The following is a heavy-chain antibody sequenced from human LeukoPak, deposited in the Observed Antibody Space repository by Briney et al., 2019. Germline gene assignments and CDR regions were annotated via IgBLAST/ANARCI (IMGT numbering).Heavy chain of an antibody. J-gene: IGHJ4*02. CDR1: GYTFTSYY. Sequence: ASVKVSCKASGYTFTSYYIDWVRQAPGQGLEWMGVITPSGGSTRYAQKFQGRVTITGDPSTRTVYMELSSLTSDDTAVYYCARGTTDAYWGQGTPVTVSS. CDR2: ITPSGGST. CDR3: ARGTTDAY. V-gene: IGHV1-46*01. D-gene: IGHD1-1*01.